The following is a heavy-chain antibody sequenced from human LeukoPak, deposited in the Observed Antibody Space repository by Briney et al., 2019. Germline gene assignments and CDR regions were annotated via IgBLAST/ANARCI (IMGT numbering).Heavy chain of an antibody. J-gene: IGHJ4*02. CDR3: AKSDDSSVLNYFDY. CDR2: ISWNSGSI. Sequence: SLRLSCAASGFTFDDYAMHWVRQAPGKGLEWVSGISWNSGSIGYADSVKGRFTISRDNAKNSLYLQMNSLRAEDTALYYCAKSDDSSVLNYFDYWGQGTLVTVSS. D-gene: IGHD3-22*01. CDR1: GFTFDDYA. V-gene: IGHV3-9*01.